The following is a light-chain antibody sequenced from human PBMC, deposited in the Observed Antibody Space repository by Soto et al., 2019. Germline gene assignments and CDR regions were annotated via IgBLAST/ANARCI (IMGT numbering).Light chain of an antibody. Sequence: EIGVTQSPATLSVSPGERATLSCRASQSISSTLAWYQQKPGQAPRLLIHGASTRATGIPARFSGSGSGTEFTLTISSLQSEDYAVYYCHQYNNWPPWTFGQGTKVDIK. CDR2: GAS. CDR1: QSISST. J-gene: IGKJ1*01. CDR3: HQYNNWPPWT. V-gene: IGKV3-15*01.